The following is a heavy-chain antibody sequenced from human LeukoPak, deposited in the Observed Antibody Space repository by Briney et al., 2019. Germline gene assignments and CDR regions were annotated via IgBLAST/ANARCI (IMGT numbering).Heavy chain of an antibody. D-gene: IGHD3-9*01. CDR2: IYPGDSDT. V-gene: IGHV5-51*01. Sequence: PGESLKISCKGSGYSFATYWIGWVRQMPGKGLEWMGIIYPGDSDTRYSPSFQGQVTISADKSISTAYLQWSSLKASDTAMYYCARLSGLTGPHDVSDIWGQGTMVTVSS. CDR1: GYSFATYW. J-gene: IGHJ3*02. CDR3: ARLSGLTGPHDVSDI.